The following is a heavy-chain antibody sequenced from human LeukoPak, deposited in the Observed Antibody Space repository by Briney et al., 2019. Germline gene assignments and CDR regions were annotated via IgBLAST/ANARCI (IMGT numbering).Heavy chain of an antibody. V-gene: IGHV4-34*01. CDR2: INHSGST. CDR3: ARPTLIVGATFD. D-gene: IGHD1-26*01. CDR1: GGSFSGYY. Sequence: KPSETLSLTCAVYGGSFSGYYWSWIRQPPGKGLEWIGEINHSGSTNYNPSLKSRVTISVDTSKNQFSLKLSSVTAADTAVYYCARPTLIVGATFDWGQGTLVTVSS. J-gene: IGHJ4*02.